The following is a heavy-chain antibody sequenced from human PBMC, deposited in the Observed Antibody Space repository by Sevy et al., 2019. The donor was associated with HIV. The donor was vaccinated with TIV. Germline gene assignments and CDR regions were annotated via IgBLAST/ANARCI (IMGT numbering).Heavy chain of an antibody. J-gene: IGHJ4*02. Sequence: GGSLRLSCAASGFTSGIFWMHWVRQTPGKGLIWVSHINSDGKIADYADSVKGRFTVSRDSAKNTQHLQMTSLGDEDTALYYCTIGSAGTAQHWGQGILVTVSS. V-gene: IGHV3-74*01. CDR2: INSDGKIA. CDR1: GFTSGIFW. CDR3: TIGSAGTAQH. D-gene: IGHD6-19*01.